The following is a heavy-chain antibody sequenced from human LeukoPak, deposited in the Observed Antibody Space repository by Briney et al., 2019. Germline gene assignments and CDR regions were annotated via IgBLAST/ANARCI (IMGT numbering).Heavy chain of an antibody. Sequence: GTSVKVSCKASGYTFTRYGISWVRQAPGQGLEWMGWISGYNGNIKYAQKVQGRVTMTTDTSTSTAYMELRSLRSDDTAVYYCARDCSGGSCYDGVDYWGQGNPGHRLL. J-gene: IGHJ4*01. CDR2: ISGYNGNI. D-gene: IGHD2-15*01. V-gene: IGHV1-18*01. CDR3: ARDCSGGSCYDGVDY. CDR1: GYTFTRYG.